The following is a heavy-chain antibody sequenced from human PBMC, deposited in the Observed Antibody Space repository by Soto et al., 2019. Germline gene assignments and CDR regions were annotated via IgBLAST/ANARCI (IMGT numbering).Heavy chain of an antibody. CDR2: INAGNGNT. CDR3: ARGVENIVVVLDVFGYYGMDV. D-gene: IGHD2-2*01. V-gene: IGHV1-3*01. CDR1: GYSFTSYV. J-gene: IGHJ6*02. Sequence: GPSVKVSCKASGYSFTSYVIYWVRQAPGQRLEWMGWINAGNGNTKSSQKFQARVTITSDTSASTAYMELSSLRSEDTAVYFCARGVENIVVVLDVFGYYGMDVWGQGTTVTVSS.